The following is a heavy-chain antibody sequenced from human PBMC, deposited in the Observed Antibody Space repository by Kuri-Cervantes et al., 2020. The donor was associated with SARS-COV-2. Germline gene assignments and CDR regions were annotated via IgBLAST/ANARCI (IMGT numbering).Heavy chain of an antibody. V-gene: IGHV1-24*01. D-gene: IGHD4-17*01. Sequence: ASVKVSCKVSGYTLTELSMHWVRQAPGKGLEWMGGFDPEGGETIYEQKFQGRVTMTEDTSTDTAYMELSSLRSEDTAVYYCATGTTVTTGVYYYYYMDVWGKGTTVTVSS. J-gene: IGHJ6*03. CDR3: ATGTTVTTGVYYYYYMDV. CDR1: GYTLTELS. CDR2: FDPEGGET.